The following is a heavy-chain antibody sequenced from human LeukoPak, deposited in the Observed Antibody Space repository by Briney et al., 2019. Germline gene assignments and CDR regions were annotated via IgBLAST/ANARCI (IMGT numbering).Heavy chain of an antibody. CDR2: INHSGST. V-gene: IGHV4-34*01. D-gene: IGHD6-13*01. CDR1: GGSFSGYY. J-gene: IGHJ1*01. Sequence: PSETLSLTCAVYGGSFSGYYWSWIRQPPGKGLEWIGEINHSGSTNYNPSLKSRVTISVDTSKNQFSLKLSSVTAADTAVYYCARGEGIAAAVGYFQHWGQGTLVTVSS. CDR3: ARGEGIAAAVGYFQH.